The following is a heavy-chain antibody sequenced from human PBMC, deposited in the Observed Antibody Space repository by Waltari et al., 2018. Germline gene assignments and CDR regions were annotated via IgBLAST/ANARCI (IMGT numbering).Heavy chain of an antibody. CDR2: IRSSSSYI. CDR1: GFTFSSYS. Sequence: EVQLVESGGGLVKPGGSLRLSCAASGFTFSSYSMNWVRQAPGKGLDGVSSIRSSSSYIYYADSVKGRFTISRDNAKNSLYLQMNSLRAEDTAVYYCAREYYYDSSGYIDYWGQGTLVTVSS. J-gene: IGHJ4*02. V-gene: IGHV3-21*01. CDR3: AREYYYDSSGYIDY. D-gene: IGHD3-22*01.